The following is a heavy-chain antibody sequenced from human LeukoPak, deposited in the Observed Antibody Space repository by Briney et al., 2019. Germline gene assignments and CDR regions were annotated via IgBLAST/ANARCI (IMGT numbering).Heavy chain of an antibody. D-gene: IGHD1-26*01. CDR2: ISGSGGST. V-gene: IGHV3-23*01. CDR1: GFTFSSYW. Sequence: GGSLRLSCVVSGFTFSSYWMSWVRQAPGKGLEWVSAISGSGGSTYYADSVKGRFTISRDNSKNTLYLQMNSLRAEDTAVYYCAKTLLVGATSPLGYWGQGTLVTVSS. J-gene: IGHJ4*02. CDR3: AKTLLVGATSPLGY.